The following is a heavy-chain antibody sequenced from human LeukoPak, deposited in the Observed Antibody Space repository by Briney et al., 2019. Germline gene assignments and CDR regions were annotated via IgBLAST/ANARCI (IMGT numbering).Heavy chain of an antibody. CDR1: GFNFDDYA. J-gene: IGHJ4*02. CDR3: TKDKRGYYGSGSYPEY. D-gene: IGHD3-10*01. Sequence: GGSLRLSCAASGFNFDDYAMHWVRQVPGKGLEWVSLITWDGGSTYYIDSVKGRFTISRDNSKNSLYLQMNSLRVEDTAFYYCTKDKRGYYGSGSYPEYWGQGTLVTVCS. CDR2: ITWDGGST. V-gene: IGHV3-43D*03.